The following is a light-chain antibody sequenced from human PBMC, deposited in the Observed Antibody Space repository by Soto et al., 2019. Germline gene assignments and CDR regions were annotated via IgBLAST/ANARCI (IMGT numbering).Light chain of an antibody. J-gene: IGKJ5*01. Sequence: DIQMTQSPSSVSASVGDRVTITCRASQGISSWLAWYQQKPGKAPKLLIYDASNLETGVPSRFSGSGSGTDFTFTISSLQPEDIATYYCQQYDNLPITFGQGTRLEI. CDR2: DAS. CDR3: QQYDNLPIT. CDR1: QGISSW. V-gene: IGKV1-33*01.